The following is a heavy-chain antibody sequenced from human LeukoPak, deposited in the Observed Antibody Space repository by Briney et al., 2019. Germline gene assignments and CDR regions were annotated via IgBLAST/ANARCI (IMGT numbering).Heavy chain of an antibody. J-gene: IGHJ4*02. D-gene: IGHD3-10*01. Sequence: GGSLRLSCAASGFTFSDYAMSWVRQAPGKELEWVSAISTSGGTTVYADSVKGRFTISRDNSRNRLYLQMNSLRAEDTAVYYCASRSGGYRHFDDWGQGTLVTVSS. CDR2: ISTSGGTT. CDR3: ASRSGGYRHFDD. CDR1: GFTFSDYA. V-gene: IGHV3-23*01.